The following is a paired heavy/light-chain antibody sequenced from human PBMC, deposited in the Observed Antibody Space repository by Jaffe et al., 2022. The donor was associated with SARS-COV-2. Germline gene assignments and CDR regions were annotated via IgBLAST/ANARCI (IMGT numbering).Heavy chain of an antibody. CDR2: VAASGTTT. CDR3: ARTYYFGPGNNFYYMDV. J-gene: IGHJ6*03. V-gene: IGHV3-23*04. CDR1: EFTLRNFA. D-gene: IGHD3-10*01. Sequence: VQLVESGGGLVQPGGSLRLSCAASEFTLRNFAMSWVRQAPGKGLEWVSNVAASGTTTEYADSVKGRFTISRDNSKNTLSLQMNGLRVEDTAVYYCARTYYFGPGNNFYYMDVWGKGTTVTVSS.
Light chain of an antibody. J-gene: IGLJ3*02. V-gene: IGLV8-61*01. CDR3: LLYLGSGVWV. CDR2: STY. Sequence: QTVVTQEPSFSVSPGGTVTLTCGLTSGSVSTNSFPSWYQQTPGQPPRTLMYSTYTRSSGVPDRFSGSILGIKAALTITGAQADDEGFYYCLLYLGSGVWVFGGGTKLTVL. CDR1: SGSVSTNSF.